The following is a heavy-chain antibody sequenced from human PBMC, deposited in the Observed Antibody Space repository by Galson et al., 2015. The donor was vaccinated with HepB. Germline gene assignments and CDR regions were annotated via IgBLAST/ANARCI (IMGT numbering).Heavy chain of an antibody. D-gene: IGHD2-2*01. Sequence: SLRLSCAASGFTFSDYYMSWIRQAPGKGLEWVSYISNSGRTIYYADSVKGRFTISRDNAENSLYLQMNSLRAEDTAVYYCARDDCSSTSCYFPTGVSFDYWGQGTLVTVSS. CDR1: GFTFSDYY. V-gene: IGHV3-11*01. CDR2: ISNSGRTI. J-gene: IGHJ4*02. CDR3: ARDDCSSTSCYFPTGVSFDY.